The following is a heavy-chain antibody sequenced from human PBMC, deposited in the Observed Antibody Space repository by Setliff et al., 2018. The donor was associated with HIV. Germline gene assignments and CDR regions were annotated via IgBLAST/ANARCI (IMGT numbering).Heavy chain of an antibody. D-gene: IGHD3-10*01. V-gene: IGHV3-21*01. CDR2: ISGSGTSV. Sequence: PGGSLRLSCVTSGFTFDTFHMNWVRQAPGKGLEWVSSISGSGTSVDYADSVRGRFTISRDNAKNSLFLQMNSLRSEDTPVYYCAREGKFRYYYYMDVWGKGTTVTVSS. CDR1: GFTFDTFH. CDR3: AREGKFRYYYYMDV. J-gene: IGHJ6*03.